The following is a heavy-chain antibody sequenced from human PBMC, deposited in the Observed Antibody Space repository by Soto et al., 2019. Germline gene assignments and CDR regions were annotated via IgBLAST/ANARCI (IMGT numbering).Heavy chain of an antibody. J-gene: IGHJ4*02. D-gene: IGHD2-21*01. CDR2: ISTAGNT. Sequence: GGSLRLSCAASGFTFSNYDIHWVRQATGKGLEWVSTISTAGNTYSPGSVKGRFTISRENAKNSLYLQMNSLRVDDTAVYYCARGRDSGLYYFDYWGRGTLVTVSS. CDR1: GFTFSNYD. V-gene: IGHV3-13*01. CDR3: ARGRDSGLYYFDY.